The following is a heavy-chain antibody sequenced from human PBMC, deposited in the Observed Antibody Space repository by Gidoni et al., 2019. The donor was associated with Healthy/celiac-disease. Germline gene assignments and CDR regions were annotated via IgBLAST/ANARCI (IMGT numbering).Heavy chain of an antibody. CDR3: ARGTMVQGAHYYYYYGMDV. CDR1: GHTFTSYG. J-gene: IGHJ6*02. CDR2: ISAYKGNT. D-gene: IGHD3-10*01. V-gene: IGHV1-18*01. Sequence: QVQLVQSGAEVKKPGASVKVSCKASGHTFTSYGISWVRQAPGQGLEWMGWISAYKGNTNYAQKLQGRVTMTTDTSTSTAYMELRSLRSDDTAVYYCARGTMVQGAHYYYYYGMDVWGQGTTVTVSS.